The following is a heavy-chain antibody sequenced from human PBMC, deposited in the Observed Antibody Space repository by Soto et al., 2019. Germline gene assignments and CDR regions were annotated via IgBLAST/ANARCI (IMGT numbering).Heavy chain of an antibody. CDR1: GYTFRSYG. D-gene: IGHD3-3*01. Sequence: GASVKVSCKASGYTFRSYGISWVRQAPGQGLEWVGWISAYNGDTHYAAKFQDRITLTTETSTDTAYMEWRSLRTDGTAGYYCARDWSGDYENSGLIWFHWGQGSLVTGSS. J-gene: IGHJ4*02. CDR3: ARDWSGDYENSGLIWFH. V-gene: IGHV1-18*04. CDR2: ISAYNGDT.